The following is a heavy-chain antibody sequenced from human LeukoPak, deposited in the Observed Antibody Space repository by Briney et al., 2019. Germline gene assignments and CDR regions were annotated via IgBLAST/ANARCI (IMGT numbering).Heavy chain of an antibody. J-gene: IGHJ4*02. Sequence: GGSLRLSCAASGFTFSRYSMNWVRQAPGKGLEWVSSIGGSNTYIYYADSVKGRFTISRDNAENSLFLRMNSLRAEDTAVYYCARDVIVGARGTFDYWGQGTLVTVSS. CDR1: GFTFSRYS. CDR2: IGGSNTYI. V-gene: IGHV3-21*01. D-gene: IGHD1-26*01. CDR3: ARDVIVGARGTFDY.